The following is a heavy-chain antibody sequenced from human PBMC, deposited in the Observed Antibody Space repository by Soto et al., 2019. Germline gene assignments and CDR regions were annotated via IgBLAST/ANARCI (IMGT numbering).Heavy chain of an antibody. D-gene: IGHD3-3*01. V-gene: IGHV4-39*01. J-gene: IGHJ6*02. CDR1: GGSISSSSYY. CDR3: ARTRGDYDFWSGYYNSRLGYYGMDV. CDR2: IYYSGST. Sequence: QLQLQESGPGLVKPSETLSLTCTVSGGSISSSSYYWGWIRQPPGKGLEWIGSIYYSGSTYYNPSLKSRVTISVDTSKNQFSLKLSSVTAADTAVYYCARTRGDYDFWSGYYNSRLGYYGMDVWGQGTTVTVSS.